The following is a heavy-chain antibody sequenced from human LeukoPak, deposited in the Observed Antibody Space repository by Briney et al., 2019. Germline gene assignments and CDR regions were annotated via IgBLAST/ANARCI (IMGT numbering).Heavy chain of an antibody. J-gene: IGHJ6*02. V-gene: IGHV4-34*01. D-gene: IGHD4-17*01. CDR1: GGSFSGYY. CDR3: ARALTTVTRRYGMDV. Sequence: SETLSLTCAVYGGSFSGYYWSWIRQPPGKGLEWIGEINHSGSTNYNPSLKSRVTVSVDTSKNQFSLKLSSVTAADTAVYYCARALTTVTRRYGMDVWGQGTTVTVSS. CDR2: INHSGST.